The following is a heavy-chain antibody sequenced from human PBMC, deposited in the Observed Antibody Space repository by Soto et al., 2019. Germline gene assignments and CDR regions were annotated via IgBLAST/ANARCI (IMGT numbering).Heavy chain of an antibody. CDR2: ISYDGSNK. CDR3: AKGYDFHPDY. CDR1: GFTFSSYG. D-gene: IGHD3-3*01. V-gene: IGHV3-30*18. Sequence: QVQLVESGGGVVQPGRSLRLSCAASGFTFSSYGMHWVRQAPGKGLEWVAVISYDGSNKYYADSVKGRFTISRDNSKNTLHLQMNSLRAEDTAVYYCAKGYDFHPDYWGQGTLVTVSS. J-gene: IGHJ4*02.